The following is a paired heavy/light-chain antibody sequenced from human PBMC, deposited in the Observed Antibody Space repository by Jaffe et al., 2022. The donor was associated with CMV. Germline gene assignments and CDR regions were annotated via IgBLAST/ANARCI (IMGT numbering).Light chain of an antibody. CDR1: HSVSSF. CDR2: DTS. Sequence: EIVLTQSPATVSLSPGERATLSCRASHSVSSFLAWYQQKPGQAPRLLIYDTSNRATGIPARFSGSGSGTDFTLTISSLEPEDSAVYYCQQRDNWPWTFGQGTKVEIK. V-gene: IGKV3-11*01. J-gene: IGKJ1*01. CDR3: QQRDNWPWT.
Heavy chain of an antibody. CDR2: TYYSGSA. Sequence: QVRLQESGPGLVKPSETLSLTCTVSGGSFSTYYWSWIRQSPEKGLEWIGYTYYSGSAKYHPSLESRVTISLDTSKNQLSLTLSSVTTADTAVYYCARGITDSSLWGQGTMVTVSS. J-gene: IGHJ3*01. D-gene: IGHD3-10*01. CDR1: GGSFSTYY. CDR3: ARGITDSSL. V-gene: IGHV4-59*01.